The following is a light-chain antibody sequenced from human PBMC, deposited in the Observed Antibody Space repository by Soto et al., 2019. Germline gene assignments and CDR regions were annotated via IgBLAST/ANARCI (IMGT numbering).Light chain of an antibody. CDR2: GAS. V-gene: IGKV3-20*01. CDR1: QSVNSNY. CDR3: QQYGGSPRT. J-gene: IGKJ1*01. Sequence: EIVLTQSPGTLSLSPGERASLSCRASQSVNSNYLAWYQQKHVQAPRLLIYGASSRATDIPDRFSGSGSGTDFTLTISRLEPEDFAVYSCQQYGGSPRTFGQGTKV.